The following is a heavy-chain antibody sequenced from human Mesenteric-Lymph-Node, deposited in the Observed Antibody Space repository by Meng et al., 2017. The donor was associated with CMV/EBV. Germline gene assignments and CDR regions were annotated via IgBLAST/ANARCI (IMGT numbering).Heavy chain of an antibody. J-gene: IGHJ3*02. V-gene: IGHV3-74*01. D-gene: IGHD3-3*01. CDR1: GLSFSSYW. CDR3: AKDMYYDFWSGSPI. Sequence: GESLKISCAASGLSFSSYWMHWVRQAPGKGLVWVSRINSDESSTSYADSVKGRFTISRDNAKNTLYLEMNSLRAEDTAVYYCAKDMYYDFWSGSPIWGQGTMVTVSS. CDR2: INSDESST.